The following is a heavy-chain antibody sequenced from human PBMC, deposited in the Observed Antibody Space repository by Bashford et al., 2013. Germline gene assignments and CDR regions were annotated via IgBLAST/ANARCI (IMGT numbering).Heavy chain of an antibody. CDR3: AKWGSGSYPS. CDR1: GYTFTTYY. CDR2: INPSGGST. D-gene: IGHD1-26*01. V-gene: IGHV1-46*01. J-gene: IGHJ4*02. Sequence: ASVKVSCKASGYTFTTYYMHWVRQAPGQGLEWMGIINPSGGSTNYAQKFQGRVTMTRDTSTSTVYMELNSLRAEDTAVYYCAKWGSGSYPSWGQGTLVTVSS.